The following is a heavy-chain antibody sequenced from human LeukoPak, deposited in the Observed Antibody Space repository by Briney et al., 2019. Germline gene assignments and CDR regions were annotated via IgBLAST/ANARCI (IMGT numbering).Heavy chain of an antibody. CDR1: VFTFRSYE. V-gene: IGHV3-48*03. J-gene: IGHJ6*04. CDR2: ISSSGSTI. D-gene: IGHD3-10*02. CDR3: AELGITMIGGV. Sequence: GGSLRLSCVDSVFTFRSYEMNWVRQAPAKGMEWVSYISSSGSTIYYADSVKGRFTISRDNAKNSLYLQMNSLRAEDTAVYYCAELGITMIGGVWGKGTTVTISS.